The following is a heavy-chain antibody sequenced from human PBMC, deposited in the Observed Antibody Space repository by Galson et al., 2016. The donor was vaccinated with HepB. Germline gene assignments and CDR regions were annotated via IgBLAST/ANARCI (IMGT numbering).Heavy chain of an antibody. J-gene: IGHJ4*02. D-gene: IGHD6-13*01. CDR1: GFTFSHAW. CDR3: GPRPTVQQPYYFDY. Sequence: SLRLSCAASGFTFSHAWMSWVRQAPGKGLEWVGRVKSRLEGGTTDYAAPVKDRFIISRDDSKNTLYLQMNRLRIEDTAVYYCGPRPTVQQPYYFDYGGQGTLVTVSS. V-gene: IGHV3-15*01. CDR2: VKSRLEGGTT.